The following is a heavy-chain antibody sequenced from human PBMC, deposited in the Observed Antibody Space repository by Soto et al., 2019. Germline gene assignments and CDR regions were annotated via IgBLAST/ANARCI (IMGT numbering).Heavy chain of an antibody. D-gene: IGHD3-22*01. J-gene: IGHJ4*02. CDR1: GFSFSNYG. CDR3: TSRSLEHGFSRGCSAPSDY. V-gene: IGHV3-7*05. Sequence: EVQLVESGGGLVQPGGSLRLSCAASGFSFSNYGMSWVRQTPGKGLELVANIRKDGGEKYYVESVKGRFTISRDNAKNSRDLQMKCLRAEYTAVYYCTSRSLEHGFSRGCSAPSDYWGQGALVTVSS. CDR2: IRKDGGEK.